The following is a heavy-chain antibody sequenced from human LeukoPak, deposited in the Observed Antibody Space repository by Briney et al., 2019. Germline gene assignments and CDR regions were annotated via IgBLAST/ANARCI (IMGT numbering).Heavy chain of an antibody. CDR2: ISHDGNNE. V-gene: IGHV3-30*18. D-gene: IGHD2-21*02. J-gene: IGHJ4*02. CDR1: GFTFNNYG. CDR3: AKDPSLRVTLPV. Sequence: GGSLRLSCAASGFTFNNYGLHWVPQAPGKGLEWVTLISHDGNNEYYADSVKGRFATSRDDSKNTLYLQMNSLRAEDTAVYYCAKDPSLRVTLPVWGQGTLVTVSS.